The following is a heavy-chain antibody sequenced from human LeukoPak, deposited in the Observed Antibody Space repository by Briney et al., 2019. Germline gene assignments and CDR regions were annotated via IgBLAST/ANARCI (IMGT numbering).Heavy chain of an antibody. Sequence: PGRSLRLSCTASGFTFSDYAMSWVRQAPGKGLEWVAVIWYDGSNKYYADSVKGRFTISRDNSKNTLYLQMNSLRAEDTAVYYCARDGVLTTVVLNWYFDLWGRGTLVTVSS. CDR2: IWYDGSNK. CDR1: GFTFSDYA. D-gene: IGHD4-23*01. V-gene: IGHV3-33*01. CDR3: ARDGVLTTVVLNWYFDL. J-gene: IGHJ2*01.